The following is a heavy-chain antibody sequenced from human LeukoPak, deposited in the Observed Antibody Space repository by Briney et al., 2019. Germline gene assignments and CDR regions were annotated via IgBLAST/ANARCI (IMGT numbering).Heavy chain of an antibody. CDR2: IYYSGST. Sequence: SETLSLTCTVSGGSISSSSYYWGWIRQPPGKGLEWIGSIYYSGSTYYNPSLKSRVTISVDTSKNQFSLKLSSVTAADTAVYYCARTTVTAPFDYWGQGTLVTVSS. D-gene: IGHD4-11*01. J-gene: IGHJ4*02. V-gene: IGHV4-39*01. CDR1: GGSISSSSYY. CDR3: ARTTVTAPFDY.